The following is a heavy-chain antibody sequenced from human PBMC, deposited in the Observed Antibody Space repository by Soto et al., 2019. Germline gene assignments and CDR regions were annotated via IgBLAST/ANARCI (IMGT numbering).Heavy chain of an antibody. CDR2: MRANSGDT. J-gene: IGHJ5*02. CDR3: ARYIYGQGFKA. V-gene: IGHV1-8*01. CDR1: GDIFTNFD. D-gene: IGHD3-3*02. Sequence: QVQLVQPGAEVRKPGASVKVSCKASGDIFTNFDFNWGRQATGQGLEWIGWMRANSGDTGHDQKFQGRVSMTRDTSMSTPYMELSSLIAEYTAVYYCARYIYGQGFKAWGQGTLVFVSS.